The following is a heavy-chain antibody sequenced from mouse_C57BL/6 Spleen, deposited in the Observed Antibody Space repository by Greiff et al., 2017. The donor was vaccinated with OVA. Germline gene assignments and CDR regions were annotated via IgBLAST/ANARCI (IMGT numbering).Heavy chain of an antibody. CDR2: INPSNGGT. Sequence: QVQLQQSGTELVKPGASVKLSCKASGYTFTSYWMHWVKQRPGQGLEWIGNINPSNGGTNYNEKFKSKATLTVDKSSSTAYMQLSSLTSEDSAVYYCAKEGTFITTVVAPRYFDVWGTGTTVTVSS. CDR3: AKEGTFITTVVAPRYFDV. D-gene: IGHD1-1*01. CDR1: GYTFTSYW. V-gene: IGHV1-53*01. J-gene: IGHJ1*03.